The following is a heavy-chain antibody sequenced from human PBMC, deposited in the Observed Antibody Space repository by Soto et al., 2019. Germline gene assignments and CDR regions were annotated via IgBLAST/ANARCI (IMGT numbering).Heavy chain of an antibody. J-gene: IGHJ4*02. CDR2: VYYRGRS. CDR3: VSQRTTVPTQAYLVY. Sequence: SETLSLTCTVSGGSVTNSSYYWGWIRQSPGKGLEWIGSVYYRGRSYSKSSVKSRATISVDTSKNRFSLSLNSVTASDTAVYFCVSQRTTVPTQAYLVYWGPGALLTVSS. D-gene: IGHD4-17*01. CDR1: GGSVTNSSYY. V-gene: IGHV4-39*01.